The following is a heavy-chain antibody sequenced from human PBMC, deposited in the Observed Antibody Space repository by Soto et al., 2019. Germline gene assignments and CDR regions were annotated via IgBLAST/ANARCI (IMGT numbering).Heavy chain of an antibody. D-gene: IGHD3-9*01. CDR3: PGGFDWLKL. CDR2: ISSSSTYT. CDR1: GFTFTDYY. Sequence: QVQLVESGGGLVKPGGSLRLSCAASGFTFTDYYMSWIRQAPGKGLEWVSHISSSSTYTMYADSVKGRPTISRDTAKNSLYLQINSLRAEDTAVYFCPGGFDWLKLWGQGTLVTVSS. V-gene: IGHV3-11*06. J-gene: IGHJ4*02.